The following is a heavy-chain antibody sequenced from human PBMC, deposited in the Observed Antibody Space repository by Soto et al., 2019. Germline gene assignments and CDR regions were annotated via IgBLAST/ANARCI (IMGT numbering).Heavy chain of an antibody. Sequence: QVQLVESGGGLVKPGGSLRLSCVASGFTFSDYYMSWIRQTPGKGLEWVSSISGSSTYTNYADSVKGRFTISRDNAKNSLYLQMNGLIAEDTALYYCARGWMADGYWSQGTLVTVSS. J-gene: IGHJ4*02. CDR3: ARGWMADGY. CDR1: GFTFSDYY. D-gene: IGHD5-12*01. V-gene: IGHV3-11*05. CDR2: ISGSSTYT.